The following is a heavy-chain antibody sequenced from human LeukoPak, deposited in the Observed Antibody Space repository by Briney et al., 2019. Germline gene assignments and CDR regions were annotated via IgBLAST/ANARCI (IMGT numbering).Heavy chain of an antibody. D-gene: IGHD6-13*01. CDR2: ISDSGGNT. Sequence: TGGSLTLSCAASGFTFSNYGMSWVRQPPGKGLEWVSGISDSGGNTYYADSEKGRFTISRDNSNNTVYLQMNSLRAEDTAVYYCTKGAAATGDFWGQGTLVTVSS. J-gene: IGHJ4*02. CDR3: TKGAAATGDF. V-gene: IGHV3-23*01. CDR1: GFTFSNYG.